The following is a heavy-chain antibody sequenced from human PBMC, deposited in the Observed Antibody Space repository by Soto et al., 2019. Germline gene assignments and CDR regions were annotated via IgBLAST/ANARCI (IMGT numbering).Heavy chain of an antibody. CDR1: GFTFSSYA. Sequence: GGSLRLSCAASGFTFSSYAMHWVRQAPGKGLEWVAVISYDGSNKYYADSVKGRFTISRDNSKNTLYLQMNSLRAEDTAVYYCARDPRETSIAVAGELDYWGQGTLVTVSS. CDR2: ISYDGSNK. J-gene: IGHJ4*02. V-gene: IGHV3-30-3*01. CDR3: ARDPRETSIAVAGELDY. D-gene: IGHD6-19*01.